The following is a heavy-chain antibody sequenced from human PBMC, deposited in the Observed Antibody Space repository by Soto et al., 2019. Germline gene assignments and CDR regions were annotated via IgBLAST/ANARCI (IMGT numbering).Heavy chain of an antibody. CDR1: GGYISTSACY. J-gene: IGHJ4*02. V-gene: IGHV4-39*01. D-gene: IGHD5-12*01. CDR2: IYYSGTS. CDR3: ASRVEGLYSGNDRYYFDY. Sequence: SETQSLTCTVSGGYISTSACYWGWIRQPPGKGLEWIGTIYYSGTSYHNPSLKSRVTISVDTSKNQFSLTLTAVTATDTAVYYCASRVEGLYSGNDRYYFDYWGQGTLVTVSS.